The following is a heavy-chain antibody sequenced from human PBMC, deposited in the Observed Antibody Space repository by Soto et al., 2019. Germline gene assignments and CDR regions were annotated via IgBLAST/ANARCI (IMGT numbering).Heavy chain of an antibody. CDR1: CYTFTSYG. Sequence: GAPVKVSCKASCYTFTSYGISWGRQAPGQRPEWMGWISAYNGNTNYAQKLQGRVTMTTDTSTSTAYMELRSLRSDDTAVYYCARDSRITIFGVVPPRMDVWGQGTTVTVSS. J-gene: IGHJ6*02. CDR3: ARDSRITIFGVVPPRMDV. D-gene: IGHD3-3*01. V-gene: IGHV1-18*01. CDR2: ISAYNGNT.